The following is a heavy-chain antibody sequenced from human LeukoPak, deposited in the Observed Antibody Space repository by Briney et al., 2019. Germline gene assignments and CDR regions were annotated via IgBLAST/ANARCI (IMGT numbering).Heavy chain of an antibody. CDR2: IHYSGST. CDR3: ARGELVFDY. J-gene: IGHJ4*02. D-gene: IGHD1-1*01. V-gene: IGHV4-31*03. CDR1: GVSISSGDYY. Sequence: SQTLSLTCTVSGVSISSGDYYWSWIRQHPGKGLEWIGYIHYSGSTFYNPSLKSRATISVDTSKNEFSLKLSSVTAADTAAYYCARGELVFDYWGQGTLVTVSS.